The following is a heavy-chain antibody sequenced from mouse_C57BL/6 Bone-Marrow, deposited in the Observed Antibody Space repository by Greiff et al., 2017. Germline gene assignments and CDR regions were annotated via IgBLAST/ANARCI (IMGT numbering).Heavy chain of an antibody. V-gene: IGHV1-81*01. D-gene: IGHD1-1*01. CDR3: AREGTTVGYFDY. CDR1: GYTFTSYG. Sequence: VQLQQSGAELARPGASVKLSCKASGYTFTSYGISWVKQRTGQGLEWIGEIYPRSGNTYYNEKFKGKATLTADKSSSTAYMDLRSLTSEDSAVYFCAREGTTVGYFDYWGQGTTLTVSS. CDR2: IYPRSGNT. J-gene: IGHJ2*01.